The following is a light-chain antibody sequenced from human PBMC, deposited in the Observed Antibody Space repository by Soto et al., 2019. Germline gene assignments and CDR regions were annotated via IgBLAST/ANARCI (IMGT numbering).Light chain of an antibody. J-gene: IGKJ1*01. CDR2: GAT. Sequence: IQLTQSPSSLSASVGERVTITCRASQGISSFLAWYQQEPGKAPKLLISGATTLQSGVPSRFSGSGSGTEFTLTISSLQPDDFATYYCQQYNSYSWTFGQGTKVDIK. CDR3: QQYNSYSWT. CDR1: QGISSF. V-gene: IGKV1-9*01.